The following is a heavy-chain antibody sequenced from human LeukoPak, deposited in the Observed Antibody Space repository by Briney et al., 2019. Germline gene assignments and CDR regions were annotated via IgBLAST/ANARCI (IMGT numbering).Heavy chain of an antibody. CDR1: GFTSRSYD. CDR2: IGSVGDT. V-gene: IGHV3-13*04. J-gene: IGHJ3*02. CDR3: ARTPIFRTFAFDI. D-gene: IGHD2/OR15-2a*01. Sequence: GGSLRLSCAASGFTSRSYDMHWVRQIIGKGLEWVSGIGSVGDTYYSDSVKGRYTISRENGKNSMYLQMNSLRAGDTAVYYCARTPIFRTFAFDIWGQGTMVTVSS.